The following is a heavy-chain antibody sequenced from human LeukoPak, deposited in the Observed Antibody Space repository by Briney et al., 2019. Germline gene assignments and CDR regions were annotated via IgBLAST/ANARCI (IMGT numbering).Heavy chain of an antibody. CDR3: ARDGQPLTTVVMGESYNYYGMDV. J-gene: IGHJ6*02. CDR2: INPSGGST. Sequence: GASVKVSCKASGYTFTSYYMHWVRQAPGHGLEWMGIINPSGGSTSYAQNFQGRVTMTRDTSTSTVYMELSSLRSDDTAVYYCARDGQPLTTVVMGESYNYYGMDVWGQGTTVTVS. CDR1: GYTFTSYY. D-gene: IGHD4-23*01. V-gene: IGHV1-46*01.